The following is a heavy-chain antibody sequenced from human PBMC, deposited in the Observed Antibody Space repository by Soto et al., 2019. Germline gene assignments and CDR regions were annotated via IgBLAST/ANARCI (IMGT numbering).Heavy chain of an antibody. CDR1: GFTFSSYS. V-gene: IGHV3-21*01. CDR2: ISSSSSYI. J-gene: IGHJ4*02. Sequence: GGSLRLSCAASGFTFSSYSMNWVRQAPGKGLEWVSSISSSSSYIYYADSVKGRFTISRDNAKNSLYLQMNSLRAEDTVVYYCARAITPFGLVFDYWGQGTLVTVSS. CDR3: ARAITPFGLVFDY. D-gene: IGHD1-20*01.